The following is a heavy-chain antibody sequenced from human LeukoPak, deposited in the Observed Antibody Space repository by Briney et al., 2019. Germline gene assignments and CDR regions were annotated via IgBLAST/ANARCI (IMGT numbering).Heavy chain of an antibody. CDR3: ARHGYYYGSGSYPNWFDP. CDR1: GGSISSYY. CDR2: IYYSGST. V-gene: IGHV4-59*08. J-gene: IGHJ5*02. D-gene: IGHD3-10*01. Sequence: PSETLSLTCTVSGGSISSYYWSWIRQPPGKGLEWIGYIYYSGSTNYNPSLKSRDTISVDTSKNQFSLKLSSVTAADTAVYYCARHGYYYGSGSYPNWFDPWGQGTLVTVSS.